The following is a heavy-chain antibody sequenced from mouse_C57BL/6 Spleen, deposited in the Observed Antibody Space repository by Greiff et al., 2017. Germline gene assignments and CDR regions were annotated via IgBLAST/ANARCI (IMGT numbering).Heavy chain of an antibody. J-gene: IGHJ4*01. Sequence: EVQLQQSGPVLVKPGASVKMSCKASGYTFTDYYMNWVKQSHGKSLEWIGVINPYNGGTSYNQKFKGKATLTVDKSSSTAYMELNSLTSEDSAVYDCARSGEGAMDYWGQGTSVTVSS. V-gene: IGHV1-19*01. CDR2: INPYNGGT. CDR3: ARSGEGAMDY. CDR1: GYTFTDYY. D-gene: IGHD3-1*01.